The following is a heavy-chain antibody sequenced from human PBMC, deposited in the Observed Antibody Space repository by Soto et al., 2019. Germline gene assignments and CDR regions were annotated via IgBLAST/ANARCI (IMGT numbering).Heavy chain of an antibody. Sequence: PGGSLRLSCAASGFTFSSYWMSWVRQAPGKGLEWVANIKQDGSEKYYVDSVKGRFTISRDNAKNSLYLQMNSLRAEDTAVYYCARSNMVVTGYFDYWGQGTLVTVSS. J-gene: IGHJ4*02. D-gene: IGHD2-21*02. CDR2: IKQDGSEK. V-gene: IGHV3-7*03. CDR1: GFTFSSYW. CDR3: ARSNMVVTGYFDY.